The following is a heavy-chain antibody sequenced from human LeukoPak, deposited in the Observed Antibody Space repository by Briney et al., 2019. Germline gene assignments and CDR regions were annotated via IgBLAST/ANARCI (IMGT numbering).Heavy chain of an antibody. Sequence: PSETLSLTCTVSGGSISSSSYYWGWIRQPPGKGLEWIGSIYYSGSTYYNPSLKNRATISVDTSKNQFSLTQSSVTAADTAVYFCARVPWVRGVITRVWGQGTLVTVSS. D-gene: IGHD3-10*01. V-gene: IGHV4-39*01. CDR2: IYYSGST. CDR3: ARVPWVRGVITRV. CDR1: GGSISSSSYY. J-gene: IGHJ4*02.